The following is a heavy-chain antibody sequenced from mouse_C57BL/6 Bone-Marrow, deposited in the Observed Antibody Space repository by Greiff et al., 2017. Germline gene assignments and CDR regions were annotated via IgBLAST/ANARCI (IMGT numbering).Heavy chain of an antibody. CDR3: ARGVGWWLAD. J-gene: IGHJ3*01. Sequence: VKLQESGAELARPGASVKLSCKASGYTFTSYGISWVKQRTGQGLEWVGEIYPRSGNTYYNEKFKGKATLTADKSSSTAYMALRSLTSEYSAFYVCARGVGWWLADWGQGTLVTVSA. CDR2: IYPRSGNT. CDR1: GYTFTSYG. V-gene: IGHV1-81*01.